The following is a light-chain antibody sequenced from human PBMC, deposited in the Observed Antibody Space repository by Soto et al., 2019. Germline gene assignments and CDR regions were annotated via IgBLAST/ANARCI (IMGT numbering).Light chain of an antibody. CDR2: QAS. Sequence: DIQMTQSPSTLSASVGDRVTITCRASQSIIRWLAWYQQKPGKAPKLLIYQASSLESGVSSRFSGSGSGTEFTLTISSLQPDDFATYYCLQYNSYSRTFGQGTKVEIK. CDR1: QSIIRW. J-gene: IGKJ1*01. CDR3: LQYNSYSRT. V-gene: IGKV1-5*03.